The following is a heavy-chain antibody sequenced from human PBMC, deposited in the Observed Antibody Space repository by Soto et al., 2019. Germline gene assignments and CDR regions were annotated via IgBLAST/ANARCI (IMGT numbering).Heavy chain of an antibody. CDR2: IKSRIDGGTT. J-gene: IGHJ4*02. D-gene: IGHD3-22*01. CDR1: GFTFSRAW. Sequence: EVQLVESGGGLVKPEESLTLSCAASGFTFSRAWMSWVRQAPGKGLEWVGRIKSRIDGGTTDYAAPMKGRIIISRDSSKNKVYLLMDSLKAEDTAVYYCAADYWDTSGYYCSAIFWGQGPLVAVSS. V-gene: IGHV3-15*01. CDR3: AADYWDTSGYYCSAIF.